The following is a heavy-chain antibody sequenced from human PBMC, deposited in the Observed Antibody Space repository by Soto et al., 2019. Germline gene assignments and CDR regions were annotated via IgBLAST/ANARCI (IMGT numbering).Heavy chain of an antibody. V-gene: IGHV4-30-2*01. Sequence: PSETLSLTCAVSGGSISSGGYSWSWIRQPPGKGLEWIGYIYHSGSTYYNPSLKSRVTISVDRSKNQFSLKLSSVTAADTAVYYCASRIMVRGVIIPKWGQGTLVTVSS. CDR2: IYHSGST. D-gene: IGHD3-10*01. J-gene: IGHJ4*02. CDR3: ASRIMVRGVIIPK. CDR1: GGSISSGGYS.